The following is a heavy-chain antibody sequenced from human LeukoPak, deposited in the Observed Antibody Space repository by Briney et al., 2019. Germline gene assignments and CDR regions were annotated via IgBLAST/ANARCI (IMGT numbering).Heavy chain of an antibody. Sequence: ASVKVSCKASGYTFTGYYIHWVRQAPGQGLEWMGWINPNSGGTNYAQKFQGRVTMTRDTSISTAYMELSRLRSDDTAVYHCARGGVATIMFPQYYFDYWGQGTLVTVSS. V-gene: IGHV1-2*02. D-gene: IGHD5-12*01. CDR3: ARGGVATIMFPQYYFDY. CDR2: INPNSGGT. CDR1: GYTFTGYY. J-gene: IGHJ4*02.